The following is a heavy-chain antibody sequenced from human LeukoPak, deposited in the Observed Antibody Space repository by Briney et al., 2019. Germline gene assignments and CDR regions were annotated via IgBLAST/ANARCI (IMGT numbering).Heavy chain of an antibody. Sequence: ASVTVSCTASGYTFTCYYMHWVRQAPGQGLEWMGWINPNSGGTNYAQKFQGRVTMTKDTSISTAYMELSRLRSDDTAVYYCARDGGDSSSRGWFDPWGQGTLVTVSS. CDR3: ARDGGDSSSRGWFDP. V-gene: IGHV1-2*02. J-gene: IGHJ5*02. CDR1: GYTFTCYY. D-gene: IGHD6-6*01. CDR2: INPNSGGT.